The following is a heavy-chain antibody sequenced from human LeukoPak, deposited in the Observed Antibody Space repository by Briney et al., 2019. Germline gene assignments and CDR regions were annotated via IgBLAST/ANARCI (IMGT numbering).Heavy chain of an antibody. J-gene: IGHJ1*01. Sequence: TSETLSLTCAVSGDSITNPKWWSWVRQPPGKGLEWLGEIYYSGTANYNPSLGSRVTISVDRSKNQFSLKLSSVTAADTAVYYCARDGIAARLQHWGQGTLVTVSS. CDR3: ARDGIAARLQH. D-gene: IGHD6-6*01. CDR2: IYYSGTA. V-gene: IGHV4-4*02. CDR1: GDSITNPKW.